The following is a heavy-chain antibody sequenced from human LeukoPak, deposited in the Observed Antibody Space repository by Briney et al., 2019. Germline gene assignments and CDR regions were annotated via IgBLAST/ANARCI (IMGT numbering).Heavy chain of an antibody. Sequence: GGSLRLSCAASGFTFSSYWMHRVRQAPGKGLVWVSRINTDGSSTSYADSVKGRFTISRDNAKNSLYLQMNSLRAEDTAVYYCARDRRRQPVDAFDIWGQGTMVTVSS. D-gene: IGHD4-11*01. CDR3: ARDRRRQPVDAFDI. V-gene: IGHV3-74*01. CDR2: INTDGSST. J-gene: IGHJ3*02. CDR1: GFTFSSYW.